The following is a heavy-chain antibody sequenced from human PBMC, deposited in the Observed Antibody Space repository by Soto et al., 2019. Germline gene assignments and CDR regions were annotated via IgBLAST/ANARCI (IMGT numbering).Heavy chain of an antibody. D-gene: IGHD6-13*01. CDR1: GGSFSGYY. CDR2: INHSGST. CDR3: ARGPEDISSWSRTGYYYYYMAV. J-gene: IGHJ6*03. V-gene: IGHV4-34*01. Sequence: PSETLSLTCAVYGGSFSGYYWSWIRQPPGKGLEWIGEINHSGSTNYNPSLKSRVTISVDTSKNQFSLKLSSVTAADTAVYYCARGPEDISSWSRTGYYYYYMAVCGKGTTVTVSS.